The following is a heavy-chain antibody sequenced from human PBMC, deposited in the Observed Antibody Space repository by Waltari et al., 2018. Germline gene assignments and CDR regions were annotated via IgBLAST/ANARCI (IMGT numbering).Heavy chain of an antibody. J-gene: IGHJ6*02. CDR2: ISGSGGST. Sequence: EVQLVESGGGLVQPGGSLRLSCAASGFTFSSYAMSWVRQAPGKGLEWVSAISGSGGSTYYADSVKGRFTISRDNSKNTLYRQMNSLRAEDTAVYYCAKDRAYIVVVPAARYGMDVWGQGTTVTVSS. CDR3: AKDRAYIVVVPAARYGMDV. V-gene: IGHV3-23*04. CDR1: GFTFSSYA. D-gene: IGHD2-2*01.